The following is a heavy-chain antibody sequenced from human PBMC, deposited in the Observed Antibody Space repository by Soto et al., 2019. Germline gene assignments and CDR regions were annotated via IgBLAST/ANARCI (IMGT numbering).Heavy chain of an antibody. CDR3: ARLSMNYYDSSGYYSYFDY. V-gene: IGHV1-46*01. D-gene: IGHD3-22*01. J-gene: IGHJ4*02. Sequence: QVQLVQSGAEVKKPGASVKVSCKASGYAFTSYNIHWVRQAPGQGLEWMGLINPSGGSTTYVQNFQGRLTMTRDTSTTTVYMELSSLRSEDTAVYYCARLSMNYYDSSGYYSYFDYWGQGTLVTVSS. CDR2: INPSGGST. CDR1: GYAFTSYN.